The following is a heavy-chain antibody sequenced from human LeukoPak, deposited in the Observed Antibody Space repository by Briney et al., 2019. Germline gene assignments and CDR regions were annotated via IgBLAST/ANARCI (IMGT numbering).Heavy chain of an antibody. CDR3: ARGPGRDGYNLAY. V-gene: IGHV1-2*06. J-gene: IGHJ4*02. D-gene: IGHD5-24*01. CDR1: GYTFTGYY. CDR2: INPNSGGT. Sequence: GASVKVSCKASGYTFTGYYMHWVRRAPGQGLEWMGRINPNSGGTNYAQKFQGRVTMTRDTSISTAYMELSRLRSDDTAVYYCARGPGRDGYNLAYWGQGTLVTVSS.